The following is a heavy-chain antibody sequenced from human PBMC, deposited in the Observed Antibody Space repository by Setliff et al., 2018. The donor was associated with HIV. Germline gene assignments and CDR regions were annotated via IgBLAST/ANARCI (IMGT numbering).Heavy chain of an antibody. J-gene: IGHJ5*01. V-gene: IGHV3-23*01. Sequence: GGSLRLSCAASGFTFSSSVMSWVRQAPGKGLEWVSFISGSGGSTEYADSVKGRFTVSRDNSKNRLYLQMNSLRVEDTAGYYCAKESWG. CDR3: AKES. CDR2: ISGSGGST. CDR1: GFTFSSSV.